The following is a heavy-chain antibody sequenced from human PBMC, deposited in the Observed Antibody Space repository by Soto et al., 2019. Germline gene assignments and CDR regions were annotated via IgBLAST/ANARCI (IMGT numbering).Heavy chain of an antibody. Sequence: QVQLVQSGAQVKKPAASVQVSCKASGYTFTSYDITWVRQATGQGREWMGWMNPNSGKTADAQKSQGGVTMTRNTSISTAYMELSSLRSEATAVYYCARAGTGGLDYWGQGTLVTVSS. CDR3: ARAGTGGLDY. CDR1: GYTFTSYD. CDR2: MNPNSGKT. V-gene: IGHV1-8*01. J-gene: IGHJ4*02. D-gene: IGHD1-1*01.